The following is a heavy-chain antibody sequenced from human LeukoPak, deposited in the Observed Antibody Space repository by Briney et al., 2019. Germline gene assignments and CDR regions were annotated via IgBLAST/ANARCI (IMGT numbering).Heavy chain of an antibody. Sequence: VASVKVSCKASGYTFTSYDINWVRQATGQGLELMGWMNPNSGNTGYAQKFLGRVTITRNTSISTAYMELSSLRSEDTAVYYCARGIKVVTRHPYYYYYMDVWGKGTTVTVSS. CDR3: ARGIKVVTRHPYYYYYMDV. J-gene: IGHJ6*03. CDR1: GYTFTSYD. CDR2: MNPNSGNT. D-gene: IGHD4-23*01. V-gene: IGHV1-8*03.